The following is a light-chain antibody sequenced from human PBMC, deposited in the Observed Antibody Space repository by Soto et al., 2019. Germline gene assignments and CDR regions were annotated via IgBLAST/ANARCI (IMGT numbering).Light chain of an antibody. J-gene: IGLJ3*02. CDR1: SGDVGAYNY. V-gene: IGLV2-14*01. CDR2: EVT. Sequence: QSVLTQPASVSGSPGQSITISCTGTSGDVGAYNYVSWYQHHPGTAPKLMIYEVTNRPSGVSARFSGSKSGNTASLTISGLQAEDEADYYCYSFTTSNTWVFGGGTKLTVL. CDR3: YSFTTSNTWV.